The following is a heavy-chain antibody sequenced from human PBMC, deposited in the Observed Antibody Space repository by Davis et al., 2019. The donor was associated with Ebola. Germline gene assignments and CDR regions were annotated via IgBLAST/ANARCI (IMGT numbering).Heavy chain of an antibody. CDR2: IKRKTDGATT. CDR1: RFTFSNAW. Sequence: GESLKISCAASRFTFSNAWMSWVRQAPGKGLDWVGRIKRKTDGATTDYAAPVKGRFTISRDDSKNTLYLQMNSLKTEDTAVYYCTTDDYGDFGVPYGYWGQGTLVTVSS. D-gene: IGHD4-17*01. V-gene: IGHV3-15*01. J-gene: IGHJ4*02. CDR3: TTDDYGDFGVPYGY.